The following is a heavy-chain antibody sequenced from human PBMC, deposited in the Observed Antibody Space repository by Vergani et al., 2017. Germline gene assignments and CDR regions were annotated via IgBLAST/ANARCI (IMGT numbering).Heavy chain of an antibody. J-gene: IGHJ6*02. Sequence: QVQLEESGGGVVQPGRSLRLSCAGSGFTLSSHAMHWVRQAPGKGLEWVAFIWYDGSKEYYADSVKGRFTISRDNSKNTLYLQMNSLRAEDTGVYYCSRDRYYLGSGSYPYFYYYGLDVWGQGTAVTVSS. CDR1: GFTLSSHA. CDR2: IWYDGSKE. D-gene: IGHD3-10*01. V-gene: IGHV3-33*01. CDR3: SRDRYYLGSGSYPYFYYYGLDV.